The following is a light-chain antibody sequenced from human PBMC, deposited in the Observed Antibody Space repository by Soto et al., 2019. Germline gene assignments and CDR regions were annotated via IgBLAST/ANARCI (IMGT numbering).Light chain of an antibody. CDR3: AAWDDSLNWV. CDR1: ITNIGSYS. V-gene: IGLV1-44*01. J-gene: IGLJ3*02. CDR2: GSD. Sequence: QSVLTQPPSASGTPGQRVTVSCSGSITNIGSYSVSWYQQLPGTAPKLLIYGSDRRPSGVPDRLSGSKSGTSASLAISGLQSEDEADYYCAAWDDSLNWVFGGGTKLTVL.